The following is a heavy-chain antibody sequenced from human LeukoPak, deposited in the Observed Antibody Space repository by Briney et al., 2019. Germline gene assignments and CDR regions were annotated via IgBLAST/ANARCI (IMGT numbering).Heavy chain of an antibody. CDR1: GFTFSDYY. J-gene: IGHJ3*02. V-gene: IGHV3-11*04. Sequence: KTGGSLRLSCAASGFTFSDYYMSWIRQAPGKGLEWVSYISSSGSTIYYADSVKGRFTISRDNAKNSLYLQMHSLRAEDTAVYYCAREGGSWLDAFDIWGQGTMVTVSS. CDR3: AREGGSWLDAFDI. D-gene: IGHD6-13*01. CDR2: ISSSGSTI.